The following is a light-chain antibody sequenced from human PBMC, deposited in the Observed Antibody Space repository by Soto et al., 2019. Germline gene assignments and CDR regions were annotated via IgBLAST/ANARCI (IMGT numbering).Light chain of an antibody. CDR3: ASRTLT. J-gene: IGKJ4*01. Sequence: EIVLTQSPATLSLSPGERATLSCRASQGVSSYLAWYQQKPGQAPRLLIYDASNRTTGIPARFSGSGPGTDFTLTISSLEPEDFAVYYCASRTLTFGGGTKVEIK. CDR2: DAS. CDR1: QGVSSY. V-gene: IGKV3D-11*01.